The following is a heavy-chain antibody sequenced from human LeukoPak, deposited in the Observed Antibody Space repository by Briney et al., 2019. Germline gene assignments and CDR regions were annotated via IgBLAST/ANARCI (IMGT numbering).Heavy chain of an antibody. D-gene: IGHD6-6*01. J-gene: IGHJ3*02. V-gene: IGHV3-30*03. CDR1: GFTFSSYD. CDR2: IPYDGNNK. CDR3: ARESSSDAFDI. Sequence: QPGGSLRLSCTASGFTFSSYDMNWVRQAPGEGLEWVAVIPYDGNNKYYADSVKGRFTISRDNSKKTLYLQMNSLKTEDTAVYYCARESSSDAFDIWGQGTMVTVSS.